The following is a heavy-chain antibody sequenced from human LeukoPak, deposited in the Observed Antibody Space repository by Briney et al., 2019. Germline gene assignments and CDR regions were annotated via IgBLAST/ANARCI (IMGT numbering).Heavy chain of an antibody. J-gene: IGHJ4*02. CDR1: GFTFSSYA. Sequence: GGSLRLSCAASGFTFSSYAMSWVRQAPGRGLEWVSAISGSGGSTYYADPVKGRFTISRDNSKNTLYLQMNSLRAEDTAVYYCAKAGASGYSSGFDYWGQGTLVTVSS. CDR2: ISGSGGST. D-gene: IGHD6-19*01. V-gene: IGHV3-23*01. CDR3: AKAGASGYSSGFDY.